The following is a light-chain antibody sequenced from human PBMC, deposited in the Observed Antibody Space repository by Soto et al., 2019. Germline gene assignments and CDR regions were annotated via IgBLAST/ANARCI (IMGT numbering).Light chain of an antibody. V-gene: IGLV2-8*01. Sequence: QSVLTQPPSASGSPGQSVTISCTGTSSDVGGYNYVSWYQQHPSKAPKLMIYEVSKRPSGVPDRFSGSKSGHTAALTVSGLHAEDEADYYCSAYAGSKNFARVFGGGTKLTVL. CDR1: SSDVGGYNY. CDR3: SAYAGSKNFARV. CDR2: EVS. J-gene: IGLJ2*01.